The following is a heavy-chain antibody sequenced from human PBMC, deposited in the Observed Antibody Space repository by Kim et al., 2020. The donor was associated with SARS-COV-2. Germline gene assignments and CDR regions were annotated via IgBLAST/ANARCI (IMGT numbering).Heavy chain of an antibody. Sequence: GGSLRLSCAASGFTFSSYGMHWVRQAPGKGLEWVAVIWHDGSNKYYADSVKGRFTISRDNSKNTLYLQMNSLRAEDTAVYYCARDGGYSGYAYFDYWGQGTLVTVSS. D-gene: IGHD5-12*01. CDR1: GFTFSSYG. CDR2: IWHDGSNK. J-gene: IGHJ4*02. CDR3: ARDGGYSGYAYFDY. V-gene: IGHV3-33*01.